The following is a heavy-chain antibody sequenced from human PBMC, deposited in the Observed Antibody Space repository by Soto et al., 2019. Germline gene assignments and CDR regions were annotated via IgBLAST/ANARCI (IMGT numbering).Heavy chain of an antibody. V-gene: IGHV2-5*04. CDR2: IYWDDDK. J-gene: IGHJ6*02. CDR3: VPLMSAVTTFVMDV. D-gene: IGHD4-17*01. CDR1: GFSLITTGSG. Sequence: QITLKESGPTLVKPTQTLTLTCTFSGFSLITTGSGVAWIRQPPGKALECLALIYWDDDKRYSPSLKSRLTIFKNTSINQVFLIMTNMDPVDTGTYFCVPLMSAVTTFVMDVWGQVTAVTVSS.